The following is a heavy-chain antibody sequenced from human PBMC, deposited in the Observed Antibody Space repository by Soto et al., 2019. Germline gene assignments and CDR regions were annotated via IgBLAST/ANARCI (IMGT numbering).Heavy chain of an antibody. V-gene: IGHV3-23*01. CDR1: GFTFSSYA. Sequence: PGGSLRLSCAASGFTFSSYAMTWVRQAPGKGLEWISSISDGADGTYYADSVKGRFTISRDNSKNTLYLQMNSLRAEDTAVYYCAKEPLTIFGVVIGPMDVWGKGTTVTVSS. J-gene: IGHJ6*03. D-gene: IGHD3-3*01. CDR2: ISDGADGT. CDR3: AKEPLTIFGVVIGPMDV.